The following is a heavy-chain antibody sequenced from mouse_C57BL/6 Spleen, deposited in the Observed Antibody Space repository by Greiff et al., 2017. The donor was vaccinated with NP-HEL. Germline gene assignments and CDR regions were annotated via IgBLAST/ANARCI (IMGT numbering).Heavy chain of an antibody. CDR1: GYTFTSYW. V-gene: IGHV1-64*01. Sequence: QVQLQQPGAELVKPGASVKLSCKASGYTFTSYWMHWVKQRPGQGLEWIGMIHPNSGSTNYNEKFKSKATLTVDKSSSTAYMQLSSLTSEDSAVYYCARWYDYDRSFDYWGQGTTLTVSS. J-gene: IGHJ2*01. CDR2: IHPNSGST. CDR3: ARWYDYDRSFDY. D-gene: IGHD2-4*01.